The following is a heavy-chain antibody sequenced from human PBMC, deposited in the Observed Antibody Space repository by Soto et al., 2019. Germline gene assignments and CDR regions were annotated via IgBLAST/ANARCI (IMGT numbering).Heavy chain of an antibody. V-gene: IGHV3-53*01. D-gene: IGHD3-10*01. Sequence: EVQLVESGGGLVQPGGSLRLSCAASGFTVSSNYMSWVRQAPGKGLEWVSFMYSSGTSHYADSVRGRFTISRYNSXYTLYLEMNSLRAEDTAVYFCARHLGLVGFGEFDLWGRGTLVSVSA. J-gene: IGHJ2*01. CDR2: MYSSGTS. CDR3: ARHLGLVGFGEFDL. CDR1: GFTVSSNY.